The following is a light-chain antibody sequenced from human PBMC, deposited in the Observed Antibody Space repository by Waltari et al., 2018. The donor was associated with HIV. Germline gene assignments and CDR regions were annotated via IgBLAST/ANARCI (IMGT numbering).Light chain of an antibody. CDR3: ATWDDTLNGVI. CDR1: SSNIGSNS. J-gene: IGLJ2*01. V-gene: IGLV1-44*01. CDR2: STN. Sequence: QSVLTQPPSASGTPGQRVTISCSGGSSNIGSNSVHWYQQLPGTAPRLLLYSTNQRPSRVPDRFPGCKSGTSASLAISGLQSEDEADYYCATWDDTLNGVIFGGGTKLTVL.